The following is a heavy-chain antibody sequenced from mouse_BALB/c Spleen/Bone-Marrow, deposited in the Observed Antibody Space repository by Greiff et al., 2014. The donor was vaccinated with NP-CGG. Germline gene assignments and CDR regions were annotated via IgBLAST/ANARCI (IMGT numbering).Heavy chain of an antibody. D-gene: IGHD2-1*01. Sequence: QLQESGPELVKPGASVKMSCKASVYTFTNYVIHWVKQKPGQGLEWIGYINPYNDGTKYNEKFRGKATLTSDKSSSTAYMELSSLTSEDSAVYYCARGGGNFFPPMDYWGQGTSVTVSS. CDR1: VYTFTNYV. J-gene: IGHJ4*01. V-gene: IGHV1-14*01. CDR2: INPYNDGT. CDR3: ARGGGNFFPPMDY.